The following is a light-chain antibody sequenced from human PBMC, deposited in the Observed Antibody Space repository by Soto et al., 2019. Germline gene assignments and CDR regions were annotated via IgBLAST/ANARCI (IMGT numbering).Light chain of an antibody. CDR1: QSVSSD. CDR3: QQHNNWPLWT. J-gene: IGKJ1*01. CDR2: DAS. Sequence: EIVMTQSPATLSVSPGERATLSCRASQSVSSDFAWYQQKPGQAPRLLIYDASTRATGIPARFSGSGSGTEFTLTISSLQSEDFAVYYCQQHNNWPLWTFGQGTKVDIK. V-gene: IGKV3-15*01.